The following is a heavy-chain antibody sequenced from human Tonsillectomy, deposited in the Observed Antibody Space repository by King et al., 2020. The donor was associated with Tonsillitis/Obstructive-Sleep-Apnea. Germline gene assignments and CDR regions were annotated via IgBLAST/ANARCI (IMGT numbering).Heavy chain of an antibody. J-gene: IGHJ3*02. V-gene: IGHV3-23*04. Sequence: EVQLVESGGGLVQPGGSLRLSCAASGFTFSTNAMSWVRQAPGKGLEWVSAISGSGGTTYYADSVKVRFTISRDTFQNTLYLHMNRLRAEDTAMYYFAKKGYCSGGTCFQDDAFDIWGQGTMVTVSS. CDR2: ISGSGGTT. D-gene: IGHD2-15*01. CDR3: AKKGYCSGGTCFQDDAFDI. CDR1: GFTFSTNA.